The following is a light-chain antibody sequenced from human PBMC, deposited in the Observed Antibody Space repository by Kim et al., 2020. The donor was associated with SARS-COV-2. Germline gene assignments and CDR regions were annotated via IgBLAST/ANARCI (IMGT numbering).Light chain of an antibody. V-gene: IGLV1-44*01. Sequence: QSALSQPPSASGTPGQRVTISCSGARSNIGTNTVNWYQQFPGAAPRLLIFTDTQRPSGVPDRFSGSRSGASASASLAISGLQSEDEADYYCASWDDSLSGVLFGGGTQLTVL. CDR1: RSNIGTNT. CDR3: ASWDDSLSGVL. CDR2: TDT. J-gene: IGLJ3*02.